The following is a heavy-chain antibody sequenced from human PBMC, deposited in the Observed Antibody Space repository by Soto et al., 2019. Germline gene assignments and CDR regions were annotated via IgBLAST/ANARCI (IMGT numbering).Heavy chain of an antibody. CDR2: INHSGST. V-gene: IGHV4-34*01. Sequence: SETLSLTCAVSGGSFNSNYWTWVRQPPGKGLEWIGEINHSGSTNYNPSLKSRVTISVDTSKNQFSLNLSSVTAADTAVYYCLSARFDYWGQGNLVTVSS. D-gene: IGHD6-19*01. J-gene: IGHJ4*02. CDR3: LSARFDY. CDR1: GGSFNSNY.